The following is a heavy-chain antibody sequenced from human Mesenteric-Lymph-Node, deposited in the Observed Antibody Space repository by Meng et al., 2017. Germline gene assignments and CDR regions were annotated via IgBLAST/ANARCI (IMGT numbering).Heavy chain of an antibody. D-gene: IGHD2-15*01. CDR2: IYPGDSDT. J-gene: IGHJ4*02. CDR3: ARRAYCSGGSCYHYFDY. Sequence: KVSCKGSGYSFTNYWIGWVRQRPGKGLEWRAIIYPGDSDTRYNPSFQGQVTISADKSISTAYLQWSSLKASDTAMYYCARRAYCSGGSCYHYFDYWGQGTLVTVSS. CDR1: GYSFTNYW. V-gene: IGHV5-51*01.